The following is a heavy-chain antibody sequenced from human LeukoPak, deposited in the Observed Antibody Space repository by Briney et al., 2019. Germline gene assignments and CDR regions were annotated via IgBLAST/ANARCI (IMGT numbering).Heavy chain of an antibody. V-gene: IGHV4-39*07. J-gene: IGHJ4*02. D-gene: IGHD6-6*01. CDR1: GDSVNNTNYY. CDR2: INYRGNT. Sequence: PSETLSLTCTVSGDSVNNTNYYWAWLRQPPGKGLEWIGSINYRGNTYFNPSLKSLITLPVNSSMNQFSLKLTSVTAADTAMFFCARVTYRSSSPFFNFWGQGTLVTVSS. CDR3: ARVTYRSSSPFFNF.